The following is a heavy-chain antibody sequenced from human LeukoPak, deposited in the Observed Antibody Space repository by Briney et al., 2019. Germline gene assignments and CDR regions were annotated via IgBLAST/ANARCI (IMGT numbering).Heavy chain of an antibody. J-gene: IGHJ4*02. V-gene: IGHV4-59*01. CDR2: FCNSGST. Sequence: SETLSLTCTVSGGSISSYYWSWIRQPPGKGLEWIGYFCNSGSTNYNPSLKSRVSISADTSKNQFSLKLTSVTAADTAVYYCARGGGCTSFSCDFDFWGQGTLVTVSS. CDR1: GGSISSYY. CDR3: ARGGGCTSFSCDFDF. D-gene: IGHD2-2*01.